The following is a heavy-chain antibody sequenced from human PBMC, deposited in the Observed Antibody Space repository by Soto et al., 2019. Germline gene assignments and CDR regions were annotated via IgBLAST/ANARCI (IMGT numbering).Heavy chain of an antibody. CDR3: ARAFMADYYMDV. CDR1: GFSVSNYY. V-gene: IGHV3-53*04. J-gene: IGHJ6*03. CDR2: TYSGGNT. D-gene: IGHD3-10*01. Sequence: EVHLVESGGGLVQPGGSLRLSCAASGFSVSNYYMSWVRQAPGKGLEWVSITYSGGNTYYADSVKGRFTISRQNSKNTLYLQMNSLRTEDTAVYYCARAFMADYYMDVWGKGTTVTVSS.